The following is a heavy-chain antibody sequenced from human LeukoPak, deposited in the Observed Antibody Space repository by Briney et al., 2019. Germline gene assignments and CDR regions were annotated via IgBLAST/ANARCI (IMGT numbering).Heavy chain of an antibody. Sequence: PSETLSLTCTVSGGSISSYYWTWIRQPAGKGLEWIGRIYSSGSTNYSPSLKSRVAMSVDTSMNQFSLNPTSVTAADTAIYYCARASGSHAFDLWGQGTMVTVSS. J-gene: IGHJ3*01. CDR2: IYSSGST. D-gene: IGHD1-26*01. CDR1: GGSISSYY. V-gene: IGHV4-4*07. CDR3: ARASGSHAFDL.